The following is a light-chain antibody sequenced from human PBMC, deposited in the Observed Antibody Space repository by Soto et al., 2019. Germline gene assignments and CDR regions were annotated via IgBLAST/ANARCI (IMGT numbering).Light chain of an antibody. Sequence: EIVLTQSPGTLSLSPGERATLSCRASQSVSSSYLAWYQQKHGQAPSLLIYGASSRATGIPDRFSGSGSGTDFTLTSSRLEPEDFAVYYWQQYGSSPYTFGQGTKLEIK. CDR3: QQYGSSPYT. V-gene: IGKV3-20*01. CDR1: QSVSSSY. CDR2: GAS. J-gene: IGKJ2*01.